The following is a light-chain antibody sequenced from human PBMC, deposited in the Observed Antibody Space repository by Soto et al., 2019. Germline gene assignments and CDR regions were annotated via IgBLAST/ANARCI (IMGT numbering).Light chain of an antibody. V-gene: IGKV1-27*01. CDR2: AAS. CDR1: QGISNY. J-gene: IGKJ1*01. Sequence: DIQMTQSPSSLSASVGDRVTITCRASQGISNYLAWYQQKPGKVPKLLIYAASTLQSGVPSRFGGGESGADFTLTISCLQPEDVATYYCPQYNSAPWTIGQGSKVEIK. CDR3: PQYNSAPWT.